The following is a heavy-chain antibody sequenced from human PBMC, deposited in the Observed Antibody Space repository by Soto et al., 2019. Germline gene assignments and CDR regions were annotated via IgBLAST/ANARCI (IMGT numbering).Heavy chain of an antibody. CDR1: GFTFTDYA. V-gene: IGHV3-23*01. CDR3: ANASSTIRPDY. Sequence: EVQLLESGGGLVQPGGSLRLSCAASGFTFTDYAMTWVRQAPGKGLEWVSSISGSASSTFYAGSVKGRFTISRDNSRNTVSLQMNSLRAEDTAVYYCANASSTIRPDYWGQGTLVTVSS. J-gene: IGHJ4*02. CDR2: ISGSASST. D-gene: IGHD5-12*01.